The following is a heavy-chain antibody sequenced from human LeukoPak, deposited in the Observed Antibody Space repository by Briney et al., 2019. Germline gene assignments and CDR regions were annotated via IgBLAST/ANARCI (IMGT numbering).Heavy chain of an antibody. V-gene: IGHV4-39*01. CDR2: IYYSGST. CDR3: ARHLGYCSSTSCQPYYFDY. D-gene: IGHD2-2*01. Sequence: SETLSLTCTVSGGSISSSSYYWGWIRQPPGKGLEWFGSIYYSGSTYYNPSLKSRVTISVDTSKNQFSLKLSSVTAADTSVYYCARHLGYCSSTSCQPYYFDYWGQGTLVTVSS. J-gene: IGHJ4*02. CDR1: GGSISSSSYY.